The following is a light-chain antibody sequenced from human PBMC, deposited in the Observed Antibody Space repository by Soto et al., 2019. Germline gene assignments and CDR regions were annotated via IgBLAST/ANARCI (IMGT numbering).Light chain of an antibody. CDR1: QSISSN. CDR2: DTS. J-gene: IGKJ1*01. V-gene: IGKV3-15*01. Sequence: EIVMTQSPAILSVSPGERATLSCRASQSISSNLAWYQQKPGQAPRLLIYDTSTRATGVPGRFSGRGSGTEFTLTISSLQSEDFGLYYCQQYYNWWAFGQGTRVEIK. CDR3: QQYYNWWA.